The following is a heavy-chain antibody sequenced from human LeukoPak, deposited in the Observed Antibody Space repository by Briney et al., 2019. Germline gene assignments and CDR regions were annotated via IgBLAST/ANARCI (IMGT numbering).Heavy chain of an antibody. CDR1: GFTFSSHW. CDR3: ARDSTWLLDY. Sequence: GGSLRLSCTASGFTFSSHWMTWVRQSPGKGLEWVANMKEDGSVRYYVDSVKGRFTISRDNTKNALYLQMNSLRADDTAVYFCARDSTWLLDYWGQGTLITVSS. CDR2: MKEDGSVR. V-gene: IGHV3-7*03. D-gene: IGHD6-19*01. J-gene: IGHJ4*02.